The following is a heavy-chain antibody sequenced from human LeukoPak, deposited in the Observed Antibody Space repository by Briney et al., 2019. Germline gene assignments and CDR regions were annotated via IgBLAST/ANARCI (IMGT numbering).Heavy chain of an antibody. CDR1: GCTFTGYY. Sequence: EASVKVSCTASGCTFTGYYMHWVREAPGQGLEWMGWINPNSGGTNYAQKFQGRVTMTRDTSISTAYMELSRLRSDDTAVYYCARALGVVGATHYWGQGTLVTVSS. J-gene: IGHJ4*02. V-gene: IGHV1-2*02. D-gene: IGHD1-26*01. CDR3: ARALGVVGATHY. CDR2: INPNSGGT.